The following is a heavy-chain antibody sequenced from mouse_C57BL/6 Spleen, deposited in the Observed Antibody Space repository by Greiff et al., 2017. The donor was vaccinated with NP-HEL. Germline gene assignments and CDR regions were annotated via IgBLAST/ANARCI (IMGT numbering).Heavy chain of an antibody. D-gene: IGHD2-4*01. Sequence: VQLQQPGAELVKPGASVKLSCKASGYTFTSYWMHWVKQRPGQGLEWIGMIHPNSGSTNYNEKFKSKATLTVDKSSSTAYMQLSSLTSEDSAVYYCARSYDYLAWFAYWGQGTLVTVSA. V-gene: IGHV1-64*01. CDR3: ARSYDYLAWFAY. CDR1: GYTFTSYW. J-gene: IGHJ3*01. CDR2: IHPNSGST.